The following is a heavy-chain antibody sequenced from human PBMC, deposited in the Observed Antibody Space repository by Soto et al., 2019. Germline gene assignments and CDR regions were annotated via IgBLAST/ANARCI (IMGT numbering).Heavy chain of an antibody. Sequence: SETLSLTCSVSGASITSHYWNWIRQSAGEGLQWIGRVYARGATNYNPSLKSRVTISGDTSKNQFSLKLTSVTAADTAVYYCARSSGDDFFYYGTDVWGHGTTVTVSS. CDR3: ARSSGDDFFYYGTDV. CDR2: VYARGAT. J-gene: IGHJ6*02. D-gene: IGHD4-17*01. CDR1: GASITSHY. V-gene: IGHV4-59*10.